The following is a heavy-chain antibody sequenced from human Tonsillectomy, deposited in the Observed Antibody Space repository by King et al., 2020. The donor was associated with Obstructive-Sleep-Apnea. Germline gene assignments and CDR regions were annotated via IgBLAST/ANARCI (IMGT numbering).Heavy chain of an antibody. J-gene: IGHJ3*02. V-gene: IGHV1-46*03. CDR1: GYTFTRYY. D-gene: IGHD6-13*01. CDR2: INPSGGST. Sequence: VQLVESGAEVKKPGASVKVSCKASGYTFTRYYMHWVRQAPGQGLEWMGKINPSGGSTSYAQKFQGTVTMTRDTSTSTVYMALSSLRSEDTAVYYCARELSIVVAVHEAAFDIWGQGTVVTVSS. CDR3: ARELSIVVAVHEAAFDI.